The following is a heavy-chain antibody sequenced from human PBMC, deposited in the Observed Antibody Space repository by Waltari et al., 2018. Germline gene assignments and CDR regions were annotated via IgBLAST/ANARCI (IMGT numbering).Heavy chain of an antibody. CDR2: ISGSGGST. D-gene: IGHD5-12*01. CDR1: GFTFSSYA. CDR3: AKSLVAVTNYYYYGMDV. V-gene: IGHV3-23*01. J-gene: IGHJ6*02. Sequence: EVQLLESGGGLVQPGGSLRLSCAASGFTFSSYAMSWVRQAPGKGLGWVSAISGSGGSTYYADSVKGRFTISRDNSKNTLYLQMNSLRAEDTAVYYCAKSLVAVTNYYYYGMDVWGQGTTVTVSS.